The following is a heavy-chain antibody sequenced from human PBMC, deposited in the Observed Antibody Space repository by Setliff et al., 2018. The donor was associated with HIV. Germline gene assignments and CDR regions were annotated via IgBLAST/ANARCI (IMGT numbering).Heavy chain of an antibody. J-gene: IGHJ4*02. CDR3: AREPNDGEPGNFDY. CDR1: GGSISSYY. CDR2: IYIGST. Sequence: PSETLSLTCTVSGGSISSYYWSWIRQPPGKGLEWIGHIYIGSTNYNPSLKSRVTISADTSKNQFSLELNSATAADTALYYCAREPNDGEPGNFDYWGQGTLVTVSS. D-gene: IGHD1-1*01. V-gene: IGHV4-4*08.